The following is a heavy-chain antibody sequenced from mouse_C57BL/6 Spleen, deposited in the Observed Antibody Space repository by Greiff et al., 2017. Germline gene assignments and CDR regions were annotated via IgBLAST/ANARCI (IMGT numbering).Heavy chain of an antibody. D-gene: IGHD4-1*01. CDR3: AITGTEYAMDY. CDR1: GFTFTDYY. J-gene: IGHJ4*01. Sequence: EVNVVESGGGLVQPGGSLSLSCAASGFTFTDYYMSWVRQPPGKALEWLGFIRNKANGYTTEYSASVKGRFTISRDNSQSILYLQMNALRAEDSATYYCAITGTEYAMDYWGQGTSVTVSS. CDR2: IRNKANGYTT. V-gene: IGHV7-3*01.